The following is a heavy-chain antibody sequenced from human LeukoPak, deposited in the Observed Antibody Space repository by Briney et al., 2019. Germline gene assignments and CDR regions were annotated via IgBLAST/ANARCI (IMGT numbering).Heavy chain of an antibody. J-gene: IGHJ4*02. CDR3: ARVGITMIVVDR. Sequence: ASETLSLTCAVYGGSFSGYYWSWIRQPPGKGLEWIGEINHSGSTNYNPSLKSRVTISVDTSKSQFSLKLSSVTAADTAVYYCARVGITMIVVDRWGQGTLVTVSS. CDR2: INHSGST. V-gene: IGHV4-34*01. CDR1: GGSFSGYY. D-gene: IGHD3-22*01.